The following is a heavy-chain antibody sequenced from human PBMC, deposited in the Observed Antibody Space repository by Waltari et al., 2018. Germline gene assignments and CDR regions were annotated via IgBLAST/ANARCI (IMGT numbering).Heavy chain of an antibody. V-gene: IGHV1-45*02. CDR2: ITPFNGNT. D-gene: IGHD1-1*01. J-gene: IGHJ6*02. CDR3: ASRVPYNWNDEEGYGMDV. CDR1: GYTFTYRY. Sequence: QMQLVQSGAEVKKTGSSVKVSCKASGYTFTYRYLPWVRQAPGQALEWMGWITPFNGNTNYAQKFQDRVTITRDRSMSTAYMELSSLRSEDTAMYYWASRVPYNWNDEEGYGMDVWGQGTTVTVSS.